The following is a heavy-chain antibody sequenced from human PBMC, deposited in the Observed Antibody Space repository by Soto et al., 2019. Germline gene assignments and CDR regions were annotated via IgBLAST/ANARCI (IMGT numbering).Heavy chain of an antibody. CDR1: GFPFNDYY. V-gene: IGHV3-11*06. D-gene: IGHD2-21*01. J-gene: IGHJ4*02. CDR3: VRGGGGGLFEH. Sequence: QVHLVESGGGLVKPGGSLRLSCATSGFPFNDYYIIWIRQAPGKGLEWLSHISPKSTFRNYADSVKGRFSISRDNTESSMFLQMNSLGVDDTAVYSCVRGGGGGLFEHWGQGVLVTVSS. CDR2: ISPKSTFR.